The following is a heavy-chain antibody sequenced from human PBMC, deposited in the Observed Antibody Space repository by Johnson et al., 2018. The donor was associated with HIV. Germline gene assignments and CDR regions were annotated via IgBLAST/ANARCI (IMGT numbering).Heavy chain of an antibody. D-gene: IGHD1-1*01. V-gene: IGHV3-11*01. CDR2: IGSSGSTI. CDR3: ARVQLERRNPRGSAAFDI. CDR1: GFTFSDYY. Sequence: QVQLVESGGGLVKPGGSLRLSCAASGFTFSDYYMSWIRQAPGKGLEWISYIGSSGSTIYYADSGRGRFTISRDNAKNSRDLQMVSLRAEDTALYYCARVQLERRNPRGSAAFDIWGQGTMVTVSS. J-gene: IGHJ3*02.